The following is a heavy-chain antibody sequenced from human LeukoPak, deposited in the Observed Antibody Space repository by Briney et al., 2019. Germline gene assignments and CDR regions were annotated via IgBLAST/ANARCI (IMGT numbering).Heavy chain of an antibody. Sequence: ASVKVSCKASGYTFTSYGISWVRQAPGQGLEWMGWISAYNGNTNYAQKLQGRVTMTTDTSTSTAYMELRSLRSDDTAVCYCARDSVRQQWLYPADYWGQGTLVTVSS. CDR2: ISAYNGNT. J-gene: IGHJ4*02. D-gene: IGHD6-19*01. V-gene: IGHV1-18*01. CDR1: GYTFTSYG. CDR3: ARDSVRQQWLYPADY.